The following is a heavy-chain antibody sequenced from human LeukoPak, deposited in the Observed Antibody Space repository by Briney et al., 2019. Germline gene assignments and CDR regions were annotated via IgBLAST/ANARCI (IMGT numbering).Heavy chain of an antibody. J-gene: IGHJ4*02. CDR3: ARVASNYDFDY. CDR2: ISGSGGST. Sequence: GGSLRLSCAASGFTFSSYSMNWVRQAPGKGLEWVSAISGSGGSTYYADSVKGRFTISRDNAKNSLYLQMNSLRAEDTALYYCARVASNYDFDYWGQGTLVAVSS. V-gene: IGHV3-21*04. D-gene: IGHD4-11*01. CDR1: GFTFSSYS.